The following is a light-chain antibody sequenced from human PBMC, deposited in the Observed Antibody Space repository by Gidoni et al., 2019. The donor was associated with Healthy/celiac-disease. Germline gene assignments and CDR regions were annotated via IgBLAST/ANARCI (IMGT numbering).Light chain of an antibody. CDR1: QSVSSN. J-gene: IGKJ2*01. V-gene: IGKV3-15*01. Sequence: EIVMTQSPATLSMSPGASATLSCRASQSVSSNLAWYQQKPGQAPRLLIYGASTRATGIPARFSGSGSGTEFTLTISSLQSEDFAVYYCQQYNNWYTFGQGTKLEIK. CDR3: QQYNNWYT. CDR2: GAS.